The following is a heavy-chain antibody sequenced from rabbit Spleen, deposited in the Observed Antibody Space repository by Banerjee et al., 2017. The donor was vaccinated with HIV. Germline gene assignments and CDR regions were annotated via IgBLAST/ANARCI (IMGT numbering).Heavy chain of an antibody. J-gene: IGHJ4*01. CDR1: GFDFSSSYY. CDR3: ARDSGRPTNL. D-gene: IGHD1-1*01. Sequence: QEQLVESGGGLVQPEGSLTLTCTASGFDFSSSYYMCWVRQAPGKGLEWIGCIYTGSSANTYYASWAKGRFTISKTSSTTVDLKMTSLTAADTATYFCARDSGRPTNLWGPGTLVTVS. V-gene: IGHV1S45*01. CDR2: IYTGSSANT.